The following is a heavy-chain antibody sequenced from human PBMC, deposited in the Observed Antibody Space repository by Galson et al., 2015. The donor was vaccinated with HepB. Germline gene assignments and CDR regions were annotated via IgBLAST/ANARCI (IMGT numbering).Heavy chain of an antibody. CDR3: AKDAFILGYCSSTSCYGAYFDY. V-gene: IGHV3-23*01. CDR1: GFTFSNYA. Sequence: SLRLSCAASGFTFSNYAMSWVRQAPGKGLEWVSTISGSAGSTYYADSVKGRFTISRDNSKNTLYLQMNSLRAEDTAVYYCAKDAFILGYCSSTSCYGAYFDYWGQGTLVTVSS. D-gene: IGHD2-2*01. J-gene: IGHJ4*02. CDR2: ISGSAGST.